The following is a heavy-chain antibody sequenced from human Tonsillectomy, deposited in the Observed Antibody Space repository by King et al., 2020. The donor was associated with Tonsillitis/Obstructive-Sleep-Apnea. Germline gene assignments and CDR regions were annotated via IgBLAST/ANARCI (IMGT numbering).Heavy chain of an antibody. J-gene: IGHJ5*02. CDR2: IIPFFGIA. CDR3: ARSPTTEAFSLFDP. CDR1: GGTFSTYA. V-gene: IGHV1-69*17. Sequence: GQLVQSGAEVKKPGSSVKVSCKASGGTFSTYAISWVRQVPGQGLEWMGAIIPFFGIANHSQKFQGRVTIIADKSTSTVYLQLSSLRSEDTAVYYCARSPTTEAFSLFDPWGQGTLVTVSS. D-gene: IGHD5-12*01.